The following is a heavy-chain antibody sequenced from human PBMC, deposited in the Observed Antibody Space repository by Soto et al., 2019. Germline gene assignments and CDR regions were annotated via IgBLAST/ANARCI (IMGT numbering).Heavy chain of an antibody. CDR3: ARGLEGATGRGYFYYGMDF. Sequence: GLEWMGWINPNSGGTNYAQKFQGWVTMTRDTSISTAYMELSRLRSDDTAVYYCARGLEGATGRGYFYYGMDFWGKGTTDTVTS. D-gene: IGHD1-26*01. J-gene: IGHJ6*04. CDR2: INPNSGGT. V-gene: IGHV1-2*04.